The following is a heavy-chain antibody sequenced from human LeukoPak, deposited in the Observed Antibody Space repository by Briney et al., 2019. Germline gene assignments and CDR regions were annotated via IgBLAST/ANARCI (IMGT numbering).Heavy chain of an antibody. V-gene: IGHV4-59*01. CDR3: ARGSGWYALGH. J-gene: IGHJ4*02. Sequence: SETLSPTCTVSGGSISSYYWSWIRQPPGKGLEWIGYIYDSGSTNYNPSLRSRVTISVDTSKNQFSLRLSSVTAADTAVYYCARGSGWYALGHWGQGTLVTVSS. CDR1: GGSISSYY. D-gene: IGHD6-19*01. CDR2: IYDSGST.